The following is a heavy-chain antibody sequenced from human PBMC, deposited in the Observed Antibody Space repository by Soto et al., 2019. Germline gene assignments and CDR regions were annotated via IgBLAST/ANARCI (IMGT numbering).Heavy chain of an antibody. CDR3: ARGSWEPELPFYYYMDV. J-gene: IGHJ6*03. CDR1: GYTFTSYD. V-gene: IGHV1-8*01. D-gene: IGHD1-7*01. Sequence: ASVKVSCKASGYTFTSYDINWVRQATGQGLEWMGWMNPNSGNTGYAQKFQGRVTMTRNTSISTAYMELSSLRSEDTAVYYCARGSWEPELPFYYYMDVWGKGTTVTVSS. CDR2: MNPNSGNT.